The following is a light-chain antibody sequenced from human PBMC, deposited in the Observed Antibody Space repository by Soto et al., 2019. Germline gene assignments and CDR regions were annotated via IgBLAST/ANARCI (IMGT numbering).Light chain of an antibody. CDR2: DAS. V-gene: IGKV3-11*01. CDR3: QQRSSWPWT. Sequence: EIVLTQSPATLSLSPGERATLSCRASQSVSSYLAWYQQKPGQAPRLLIYDASNWATGIPARFSGSGSGTDFALTITSLEPEDFAVYYCQQRSSWPWTFGQGTKVEIK. CDR1: QSVSSY. J-gene: IGKJ1*01.